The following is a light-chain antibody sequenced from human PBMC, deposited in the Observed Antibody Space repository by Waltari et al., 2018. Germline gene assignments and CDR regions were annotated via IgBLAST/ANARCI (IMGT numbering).Light chain of an antibody. V-gene: IGKV3-11*01. Sequence: EIVLTQSPGTLSLSPGARATLSCRASQSVSTNLAWYQQRPGQTPRLLIYDAANRAAGIPARFSGSGSGTDFTLIISNLQAEDFAVYYCQQRDNWPPMYTFGQGTKVEIK. J-gene: IGKJ2*01. CDR1: QSVSTN. CDR3: QQRDNWPPMYT. CDR2: DAA.